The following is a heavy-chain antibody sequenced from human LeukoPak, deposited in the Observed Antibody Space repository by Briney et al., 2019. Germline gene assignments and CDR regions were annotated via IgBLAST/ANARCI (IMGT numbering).Heavy chain of an antibody. CDR1: GYTFTSYD. CDR3: ARDLTGYSTGWYIKYYFDF. J-gene: IGHJ4*02. V-gene: IGHV1-2*02. Sequence: GASVKVSCKASGYTFTSYDINWVRQATGQGLEWMGWINPNSGGTIYAQKFQGRVTMTRDTSISTAYMELSSLTSDDTGVYFCARDLTGYSTGWYIKYYFDFWGQGTLVTVSS. CDR2: INPNSGGT. D-gene: IGHD6-19*01.